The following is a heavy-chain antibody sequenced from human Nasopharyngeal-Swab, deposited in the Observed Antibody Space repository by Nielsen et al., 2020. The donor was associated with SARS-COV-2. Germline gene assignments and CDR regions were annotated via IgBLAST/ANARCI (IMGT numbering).Heavy chain of an antibody. CDR2: IIPIFGTA. V-gene: IGHV1-69*13. CDR3: ARRADNIANLQGDYYYDMDV. D-gene: IGHD2/OR15-2a*01. CDR1: GGTFSSYA. Sequence: SVKVSCKASGGTFSSYAISWVRQAPGQGLEWMGGIIPIFGTANYAQKFQGRVTITADESTSTAYMELSSLRSEDTAVYFCARRADNIANLQGDYYYDMDVWGQGTTVTVTS. J-gene: IGHJ6*02.